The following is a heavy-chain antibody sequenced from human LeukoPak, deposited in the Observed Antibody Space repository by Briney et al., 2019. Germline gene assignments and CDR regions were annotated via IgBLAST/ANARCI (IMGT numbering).Heavy chain of an antibody. J-gene: IGHJ3*01. CDR1: GGSFSSYY. Sequence: SETLSLTCAVSGGSFSSYYWSWIRQPPGKGLEWIVDINHSGSTNYNPSLKSRVTISVDTSKNQFSLKLSSVTAADTAVYYCASSAPSCYAGDDAFDYWGQGAMVTVSS. V-gene: IGHV4-34*01. CDR3: ASSAPSCYAGDDAFDY. D-gene: IGHD2-2*01. CDR2: INHSGST.